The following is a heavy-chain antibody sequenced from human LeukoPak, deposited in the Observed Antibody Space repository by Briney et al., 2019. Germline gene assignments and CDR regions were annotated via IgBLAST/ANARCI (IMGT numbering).Heavy chain of an antibody. CDR3: ARALLPYYYDSSGYYYEDY. CDR1: GYIFTGYY. J-gene: IGHJ4*02. D-gene: IGHD3-22*01. V-gene: IGHV1-2*02. CDR2: INPNSGDT. Sequence: ASVKVSCRASGYIFTGYYMHWVRQAPGQGLEWMGWINPNSGDTNFAQKFQGRVTMTRDTSISTAYMELSRLRSDDTAVYYCARALLPYYYDSSGYYYEDYWGQGTLVTVSS.